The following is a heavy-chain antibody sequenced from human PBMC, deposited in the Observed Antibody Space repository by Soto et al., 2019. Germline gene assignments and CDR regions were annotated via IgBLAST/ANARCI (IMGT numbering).Heavy chain of an antibody. D-gene: IGHD5-12*01. CDR3: WFSGYSGYEVRGDGMDV. CDR2: ISYDGSNK. V-gene: IGHV3-30*03. CDR1: GFTFSSYG. Sequence: QVQLVESGGGVVQPGRSLRLSCAASGFTFSSYGMHWVRQAPGKGLEWVAVISYDGSNKYYADSVKGRFTISRDNSKNTLYLQMNSLRAEDTAVYYCWFSGYSGYEVRGDGMDVWGQGTTVTVSS. J-gene: IGHJ6*02.